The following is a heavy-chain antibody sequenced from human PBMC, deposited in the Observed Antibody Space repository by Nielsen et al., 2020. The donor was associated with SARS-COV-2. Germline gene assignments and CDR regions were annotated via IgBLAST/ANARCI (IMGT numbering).Heavy chain of an antibody. D-gene: IGHD3-10*01. Sequence: GESLKISCAASGFTFNSYAMHWVRQAPGKGLEWVSAISGGGGSTYYADSVKGRFTISRDNTKNTLYLQMNSLRAEDTAVYYCAKDSDYYGSWSCDYWGQGTLVTVSS. CDR3: AKDSDYYGSWSCDY. CDR2: ISGGGGST. V-gene: IGHV3-23*01. J-gene: IGHJ4*02. CDR1: GFTFNSYA.